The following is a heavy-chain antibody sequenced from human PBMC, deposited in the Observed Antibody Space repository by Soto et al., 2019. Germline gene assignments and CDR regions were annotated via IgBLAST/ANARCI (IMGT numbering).Heavy chain of an antibody. CDR1: GFAFSNSW. CDR3: ARELVLGPAEYFLH. Sequence: EVQLVESGGALVHPGGSLRLSCEVSGFAFSNSWMSWVRQTPEKGLEWLANINEDGGEKYYLDSVKGRFTISRDNPKNSLYLQMNSLREDDTAVYYCARELVLGPAEYFLHWGQGTVVTVSS. J-gene: IGHJ1*01. CDR2: INEDGGEK. D-gene: IGHD2-8*02. V-gene: IGHV3-7*01.